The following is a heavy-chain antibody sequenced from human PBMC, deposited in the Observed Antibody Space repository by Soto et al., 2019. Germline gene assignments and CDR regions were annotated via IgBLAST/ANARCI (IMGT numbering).Heavy chain of an antibody. CDR1: GFIFDDFA. Sequence: EVQLVESGGGLVQPGRSLRLSCAASGFIFDDFAMHWVRQAPGKGLEWVSGISWNSGGIGYADSVRGRFTISRDNANTCLCLKMKSLRSEDRAVEYCANDAGGGGNILTGYHVYEAGWFAPWGQGTLVTVPS. CDR3: ANDAGGGGNILTGYHVYEAGWFAP. CDR2: ISWNSGGI. J-gene: IGHJ5*02. V-gene: IGHV3-9*01. D-gene: IGHD3-9*01.